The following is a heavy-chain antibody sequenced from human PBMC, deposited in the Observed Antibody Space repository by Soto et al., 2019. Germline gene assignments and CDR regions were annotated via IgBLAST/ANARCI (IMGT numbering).Heavy chain of an antibody. V-gene: IGHV4-39*01. D-gene: IGHD1-7*01. CDR2: IYYSGST. CDR1: GGSISSSSYY. J-gene: IGHJ3*02. Sequence: SETLSLTCTVSGGSISSSSYYWGWIHQPPGKGLEWIGSIYYSGSTYYNPSLKSRVTISVDTSKNQFSLKLSSVTAADTALYYCASQNSRGAFNIGAKGTMVT. CDR3: ASQNSRGAFNI.